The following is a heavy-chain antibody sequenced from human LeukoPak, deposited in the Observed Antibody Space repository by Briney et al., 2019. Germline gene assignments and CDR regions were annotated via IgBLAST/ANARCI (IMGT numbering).Heavy chain of an antibody. D-gene: IGHD5-18*01. J-gene: IGHJ4*02. CDR2: ISGSTGST. Sequence: QPGGSLRLSCTASALTFNHCDMNALRQAPGKGLEWVSLISGSTGSTYYADSVKGRFSISRDNSKNTVYLQMNSLRVENTAVYYVEKETVTAMGGAPSLDYWGQGTLVTVSS. V-gene: IGHV3-23*01. CDR3: EKETVTAMGGAPSLDY. CDR1: ALTFNHCD.